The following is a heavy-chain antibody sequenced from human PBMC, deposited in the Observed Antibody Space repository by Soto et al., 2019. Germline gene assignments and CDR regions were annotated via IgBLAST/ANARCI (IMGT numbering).Heavy chain of an antibody. V-gene: IGHV3-23*01. CDR2: ISGSGHST. D-gene: IGHD5-18*01. CDR1: GFTFGTYA. CDR3: AKDRSVDTRDWFDP. J-gene: IGHJ5*02. Sequence: EVQLLESGGGLVQPGGSLRLSCAASGFTFGTYAMNWVRQAPGKGLEWVSTISGSGHSTYYADSVKGRFTISRDNSKNTLYLQMNSLRAEDTAVYFCAKDRSVDTRDWFDPRGQGTLVTVSS.